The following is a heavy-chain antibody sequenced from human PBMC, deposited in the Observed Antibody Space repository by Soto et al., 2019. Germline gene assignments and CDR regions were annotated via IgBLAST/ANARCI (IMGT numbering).Heavy chain of an antibody. CDR1: GYTFTSYG. CDR2: ISAYNGNT. CDR3: ARVGYYDILTGYWYNWFDP. J-gene: IGHJ5*02. D-gene: IGHD3-9*01. V-gene: IGHV1-18*01. Sequence: SVKVSCKASGYTFTSYGISWVRQAPGQGLEWMGWISAYNGNTNYAQKLQGRVTMTTDTSTSTAYMELRSLRSDDTAVYYCARVGYYDILTGYWYNWFDPWGQGTLVTVSS.